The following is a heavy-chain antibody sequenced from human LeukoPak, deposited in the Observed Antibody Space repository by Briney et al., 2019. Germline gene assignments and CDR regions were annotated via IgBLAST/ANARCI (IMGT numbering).Heavy chain of an antibody. J-gene: IGHJ4*02. CDR1: GGSISSGGYS. D-gene: IGHD3-3*01. CDR3: ARVSGGYDFWSGYYGSVYYFDY. Sequence: SSETLYLTCAVSGGSISSGGYSWSWIRQPPGKGLEWIGYIYHSGSTYYNPSLKSRVTISVDRSKNQFSLKLSSVTAADTAVYYCARVSGGYDFWSGYYGSVYYFDYWGQGTLVTVSS. V-gene: IGHV4-30-2*01. CDR2: IYHSGST.